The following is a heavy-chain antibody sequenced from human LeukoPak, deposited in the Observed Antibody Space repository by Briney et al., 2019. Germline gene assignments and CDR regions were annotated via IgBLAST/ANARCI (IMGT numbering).Heavy chain of an antibody. V-gene: IGHV1-69*13. CDR3: ARVDSYYDFWSGYYRGYYYYGMDV. D-gene: IGHD3-3*01. Sequence: SVKVSCKASGGTFSSYAISWVRQAPGQGLEWMGGIIPIFGTANYAQKFQGRVTITADESTSTAYMELSSLRSEDTAVYYCARVDSYYDFWSGYYRGYYYYGMDVWGQGTTVTVSS. CDR1: GGTFSSYA. CDR2: IIPIFGTA. J-gene: IGHJ6*02.